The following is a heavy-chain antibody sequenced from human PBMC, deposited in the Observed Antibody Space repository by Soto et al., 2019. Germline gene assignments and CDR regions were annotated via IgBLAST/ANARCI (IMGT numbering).Heavy chain of an antibody. CDR1: GDSVSCIYFV. V-gene: IGHV6-1*01. Sequence: SQTLSLTCAISGDSVSCIYFVWNWVRPSPSRGLEWLGRTYYRSKWSTDYAESVKSRIAISPDTSKNQFSLQLNSVSFEDTAVYFCARALGSYFDFWGQGTLVTVSS. D-gene: IGHD3-10*01. J-gene: IGHJ5*01. CDR3: ARALGSYFDF. CDR2: TYYRSKWST.